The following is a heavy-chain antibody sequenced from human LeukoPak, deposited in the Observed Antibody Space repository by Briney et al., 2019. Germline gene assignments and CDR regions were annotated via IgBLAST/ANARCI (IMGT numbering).Heavy chain of an antibody. D-gene: IGHD6-19*01. CDR2: IYTSGST. CDR3: ARVAGSGWFYYFDY. Sequence: SETLTLTCTVSGGSISSYYWSWIRQPAGKGLESIGRIYTSGSTNYNPSLKSRVTMSVDTSKNQFSLKLSSVTAADTAVYYCARVAGSGWFYYFDYWGQGTLVTVSS. J-gene: IGHJ4*02. V-gene: IGHV4-4*07. CDR1: GGSISSYY.